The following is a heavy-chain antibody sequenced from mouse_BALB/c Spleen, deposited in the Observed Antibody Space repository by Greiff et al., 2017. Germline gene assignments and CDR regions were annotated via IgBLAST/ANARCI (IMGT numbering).Heavy chain of an antibody. D-gene: IGHD2-1*01. Sequence: EVMLVESGGGLVQPGGSLRLSCATSGFTFTDYYMSWVRQPPGKALEWLGFIRNKANGYTTEYSASVKGRFTISRDNSQSILYLQMNTLRAEDSATYYCARDNGNSFAYWGQGTLVTVSA. V-gene: IGHV7-3*02. CDR2: IRNKANGYTT. J-gene: IGHJ3*01. CDR1: GFTFTDYY. CDR3: ARDNGNSFAY.